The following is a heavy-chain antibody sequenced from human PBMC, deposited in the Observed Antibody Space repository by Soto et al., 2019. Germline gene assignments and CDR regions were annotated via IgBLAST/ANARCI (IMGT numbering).Heavy chain of an antibody. J-gene: IGHJ3*02. Sequence: GASVKASCKACGYTFTSYGISWVRQAPGQGLEWMGWISAYNGNTNYAQKLQGRVTMTTDTSTSTAYMELRSLRSDDTAVYYCARGGFYDFWSGYYGDAFDIWGQGTMVTVSS. D-gene: IGHD3-3*01. CDR3: ARGGFYDFWSGYYGDAFDI. CDR1: GYTFTSYG. V-gene: IGHV1-18*01. CDR2: ISAYNGNT.